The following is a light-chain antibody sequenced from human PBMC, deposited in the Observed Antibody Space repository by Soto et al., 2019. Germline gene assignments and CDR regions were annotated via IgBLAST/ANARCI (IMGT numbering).Light chain of an antibody. V-gene: IGKV3-20*01. CDR1: QSISNDH. CDR2: GTS. Sequence: EIVLTQSPGTLSLSPGERVTLSCRASQSISNDHLAWYQQKPGQAPRLLIHGTSNRATGIPDRFSGSGSGTDFALTFSRLEPEGFAVYYCEYYVTSITFGGGTKVEIK. CDR3: EYYVTSIT. J-gene: IGKJ4*01.